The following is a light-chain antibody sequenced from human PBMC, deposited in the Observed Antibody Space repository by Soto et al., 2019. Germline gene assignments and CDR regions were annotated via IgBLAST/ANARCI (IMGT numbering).Light chain of an antibody. V-gene: IGKV3-20*01. CDR1: QSVSSSY. CDR2: GAS. Sequence: DILMTQSPATLSLSPGGRATLSCRASQSVSSSYLAWYQQKPGQAPRLLIYGASSRATGIPDRFSGSGSGTDFTLTISRLEPEDFAVYYCQQYGSSFITFGQGTRLEI. CDR3: QQYGSSFIT. J-gene: IGKJ5*01.